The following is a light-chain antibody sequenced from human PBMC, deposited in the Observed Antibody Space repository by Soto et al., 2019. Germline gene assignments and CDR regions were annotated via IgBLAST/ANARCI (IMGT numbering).Light chain of an antibody. CDR3: SSPGGANNVI. CDR2: EVT. Sequence: QSALTQPPSASGSPGQSVTLSCTGTSSDVGAYNYVSWYQQHPGKGPKLMIYEVTKRPSGVPDRFSGSKSGNTASLTVSGLQSEDEAEYYCSSPGGANNVIFGGGTKLTVL. CDR1: SSDVGAYNY. J-gene: IGLJ2*01. V-gene: IGLV2-8*01.